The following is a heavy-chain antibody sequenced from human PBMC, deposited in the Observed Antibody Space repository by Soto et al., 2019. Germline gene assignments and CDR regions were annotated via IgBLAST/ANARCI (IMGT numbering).Heavy chain of an antibody. D-gene: IGHD3-3*01. J-gene: IGHJ4*02. Sequence: GASVKVSCKASGYTFTSYYMHWVRQAPGQGLEWMGIINPSGGSTSYAQKFQGRVTMTRDTSTSTVYMELSSLRSEDTAVYYCARPTIDDSAKSYFASGGRGPLVTVPS. CDR3: ARPTIDDSAKSYFAS. CDR1: GYTFTSYY. CDR2: INPSGGST. V-gene: IGHV1-46*01.